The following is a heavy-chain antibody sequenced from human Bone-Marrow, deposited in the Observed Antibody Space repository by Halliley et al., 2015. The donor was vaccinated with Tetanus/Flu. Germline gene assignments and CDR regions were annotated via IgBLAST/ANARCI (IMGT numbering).Heavy chain of an antibody. CDR3: ARGVGNNWFDP. CDR1: GGFIRSGGYY. Sequence: SLRLSCTVSGGFIRSGGYYWSWIRQHPGKGLEWIGNIYYSGSTYYNPSLKSRVTISVDTSKNQFSLKLSSVTAADTAVYYCARGVGNNWFDPWGQGTLVTVSS. CDR2: IYYSGST. J-gene: IGHJ5*02. V-gene: IGHV4-31*02. D-gene: IGHD3-3*01.